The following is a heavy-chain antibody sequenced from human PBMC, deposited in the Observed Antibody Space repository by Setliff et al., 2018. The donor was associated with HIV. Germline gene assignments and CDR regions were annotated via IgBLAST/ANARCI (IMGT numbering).Heavy chain of an antibody. CDR3: TRHRGPPWDAFDI. CDR2: IYYSGDT. CDR1: GGSITSSGYH. J-gene: IGHJ3*02. V-gene: IGHV4-39*01. Sequence: KTSETLSLTCSVSGGSITSSGYHWGWIRQPPGKGLEWIGNIYYSGDTFYNASLRSRLTLSVDTSKNQFSLKLNSLTASDTAIYYCTRHRGPPWDAFDIWGQGTMVTVSS.